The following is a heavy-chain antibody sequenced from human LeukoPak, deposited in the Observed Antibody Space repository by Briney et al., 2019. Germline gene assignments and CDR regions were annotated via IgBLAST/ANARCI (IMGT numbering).Heavy chain of an antibody. CDR1: GFTFSTYA. V-gene: IGHV3-30*04. D-gene: IGHD5-12*01. CDR3: ARDDSDVRIVATVSREGVFFDY. J-gene: IGHJ4*02. CDR2: ISYDGGKK. Sequence: GGSLRLSCAASGFTFSTYAMHWVREAPGKGLEWVAVISYDGGKKYYADSVKGRFTISRDNSKNMLYLQMNSLRPEDTAVFYCARDDSDVRIVATVSREGVFFDYWGQGTLVTVSS.